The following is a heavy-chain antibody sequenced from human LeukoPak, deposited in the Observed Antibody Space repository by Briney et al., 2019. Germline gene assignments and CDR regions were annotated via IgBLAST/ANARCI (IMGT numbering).Heavy chain of an antibody. Sequence: SGGSLRLSCAASGFTFSTFGMNWVRQAPDKGLEWVAFIQYDDSIEYYADSVKGRFTISRDNSKNTLYLQMNSLRGDDTAVYYCAKDQGVVGSYDYWGHGTLVTVSS. CDR3: AKDQGVVGSYDY. J-gene: IGHJ4*01. CDR1: GFTFSTFG. CDR2: IQYDDSIE. D-gene: IGHD3-10*01. V-gene: IGHV3-30*02.